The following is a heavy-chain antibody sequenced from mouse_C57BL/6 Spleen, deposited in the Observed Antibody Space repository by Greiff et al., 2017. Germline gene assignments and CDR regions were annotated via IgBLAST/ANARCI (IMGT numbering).Heavy chain of an antibody. CDR3: ACWDRYAMDY. CDR2: INPSRGYT. J-gene: IGHJ4*01. Sequence: QVQLQQSGAELARPGASVKMSCKASGYTFTSYTMHWVKQRPGQGLEWIGYINPSRGYTNYNQKFKDKATLTADKSSSTAYMQLSSLTSEDSAVYYCACWDRYAMDYWGQGTSVTVSS. V-gene: IGHV1-4*01. D-gene: IGHD4-1*01. CDR1: GYTFTSYT.